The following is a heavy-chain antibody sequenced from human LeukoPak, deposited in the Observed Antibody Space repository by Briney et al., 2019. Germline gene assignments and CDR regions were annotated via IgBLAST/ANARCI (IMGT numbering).Heavy chain of an antibody. CDR3: AKVGYYGSGSLGETLFDY. Sequence: LGGSLRLSCAASGFTFSSYGVSWVRQAPGKGLEWVSAISGSGGSTYYADSVKGRFTTSRDNSKNTLYLQMNSLRAEDTAVYYCAKVGYYGSGSLGETLFDYWGQGTLVTVSS. J-gene: IGHJ4*02. D-gene: IGHD3-10*01. CDR1: GFTFSSYG. V-gene: IGHV3-23*01. CDR2: ISGSGGST.